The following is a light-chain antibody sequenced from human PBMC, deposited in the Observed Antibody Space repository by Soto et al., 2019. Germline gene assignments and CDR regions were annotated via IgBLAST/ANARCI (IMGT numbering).Light chain of an antibody. V-gene: IGKV1-27*01. CDR3: QKYSSVPV. Sequence: DIQMTQSPTSLSASVGDRVTITCRASQGIRNYVAWYQQIPGKAPKLLIYAASTLQSGVPSRFRGSGSGTDFTLTINGLQPEYVATYSCQKYSSVPVFGPGTKVEIK. CDR1: QGIRNY. J-gene: IGKJ3*01. CDR2: AAS.